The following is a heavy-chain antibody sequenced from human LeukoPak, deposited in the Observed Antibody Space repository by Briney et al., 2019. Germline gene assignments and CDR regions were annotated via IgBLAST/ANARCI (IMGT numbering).Heavy chain of an antibody. Sequence: ASVKVSCKVSGYTLTELSMHWVRQAPGKGLEWMGGFDPEDGETIYAQKFQGRVTMTEDTSTDTAYMELSSLRSEDTAVYYCAKDGGYCSGGSCHNPFDYWGQGTLVTVSS. CDR2: FDPEDGET. V-gene: IGHV1-24*01. D-gene: IGHD2-15*01. CDR3: AKDGGYCSGGSCHNPFDY. J-gene: IGHJ4*02. CDR1: GYTLTELS.